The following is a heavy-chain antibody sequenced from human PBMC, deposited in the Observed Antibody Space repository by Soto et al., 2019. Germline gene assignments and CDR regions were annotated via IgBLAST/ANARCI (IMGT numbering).Heavy chain of an antibody. CDR3: ARDNILGILYGGMDV. D-gene: IGHD3-3*01. Sequence: SETLSLTCTVSGGSIGSGDYYWSWIRQPPGKGLEWIGYIYYSGSTYYTPSLKSRVTISVDTSKTQFSLKLSAVTAADTAVYYCARDNILGILYGGMDVWGQGTTVTVSS. V-gene: IGHV4-30-4*01. CDR1: GGSIGSGDYY. CDR2: IYYSGST. J-gene: IGHJ6*02.